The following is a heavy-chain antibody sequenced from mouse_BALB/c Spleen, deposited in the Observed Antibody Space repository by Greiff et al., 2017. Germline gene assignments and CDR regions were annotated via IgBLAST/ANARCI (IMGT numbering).Heavy chain of an antibody. CDR3: ARERDGYDWFAY. V-gene: IGHV5-6*01. Sequence: EVHLVESGADLVKPGGSLKLSCAASGFSFSSYGMPWVRQTPDKRLEWVATISSGGSYTYYTDSVKGRFTISRDNAKNTLYLQMNSLKSEDTAMYYCARERDGYDWFAYWGQGTLVTVSA. CDR1: GFSFSSYG. CDR2: ISSGGSYT. J-gene: IGHJ3*01. D-gene: IGHD2-2*01.